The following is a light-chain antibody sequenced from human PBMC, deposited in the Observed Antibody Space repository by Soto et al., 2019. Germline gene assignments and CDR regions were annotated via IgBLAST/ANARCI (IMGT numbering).Light chain of an antibody. Sequence: DIQMTQSPSTLCASVGERVTITCRASQSISSWLAWYQQKPGKAPKLLIYDASSLESGVPSRFSGRGSGTEFTLTISSLQPDDFATYYCQKYNSYPWKFGQGTTVDIK. CDR1: QSISSW. CDR3: QKYNSYPWK. J-gene: IGKJ1*01. V-gene: IGKV1-5*01. CDR2: DAS.